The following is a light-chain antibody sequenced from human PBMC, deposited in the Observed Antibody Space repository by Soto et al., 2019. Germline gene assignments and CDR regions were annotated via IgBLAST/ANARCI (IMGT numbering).Light chain of an antibody. CDR2: GAL. Sequence: EIVLTQSPGTLSLSPGERATLSCRASQSVSSTYLAWYQQKPGQAPRLLIYGALSRATGIPDRFSGSGSGTDYTLTISRLEPEDFAVYYCQHYGSSPYTFREGTKLEIK. V-gene: IGKV3-20*01. J-gene: IGKJ2*01. CDR3: QHYGSSPYT. CDR1: QSVSSTY.